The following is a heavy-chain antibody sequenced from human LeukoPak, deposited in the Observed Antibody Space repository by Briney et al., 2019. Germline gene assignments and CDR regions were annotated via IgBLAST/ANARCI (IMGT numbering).Heavy chain of an antibody. CDR3: AKDQQEMVRGVAYYFDS. J-gene: IGHJ4*02. CDR2: ISYDGSNK. CDR1: GFIFTTHG. D-gene: IGHD3-10*01. V-gene: IGHV3-30*18. Sequence: GGSLRLSCAASGFIFTTHGMHWVRQAPGKGLEWVAVISYDGSNKYYVDSVKGRFTISRDHSKSTLYLQMNSLRAEDTAVYYCAKDQQEMVRGVAYYFDSWGQGTLVTVSS.